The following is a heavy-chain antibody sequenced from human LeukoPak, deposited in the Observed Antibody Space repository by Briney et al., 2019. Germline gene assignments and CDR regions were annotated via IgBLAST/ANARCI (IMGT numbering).Heavy chain of an antibody. CDR3: ARAVVAYYDILTGYADNWFDP. Sequence: ASVTVSYKASGYTFTSYGISWVRQAPGQGREWMGWISDYNGNTNYAQKLQGRVTMTTDTSTSTAYMELRSLRSDDTAVYYCARAVVAYYDILTGYADNWFDPWGQGTLVTVSS. CDR2: ISDYNGNT. CDR1: GYTFTSYG. J-gene: IGHJ5*02. V-gene: IGHV1-18*01. D-gene: IGHD3-9*01.